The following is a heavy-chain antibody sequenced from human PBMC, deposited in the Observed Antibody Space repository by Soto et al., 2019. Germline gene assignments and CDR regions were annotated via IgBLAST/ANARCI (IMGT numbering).Heavy chain of an antibody. V-gene: IGHV5-51*01. CDR1: GYSFTSYW. J-gene: IGHJ2*01. D-gene: IGHD4-17*01. CDR2: IYPGDSDT. CDR3: ARLPVTTYVYWYFDL. Sequence: PGESLKISCKGIGYSFTSYWIGWVRQMPGKGLEWMGIIYPGDSDTRYSPSFQGQVTISADKSISTAYLQWSSLKASDTAMYYCARLPVTTYVYWYFDLWGRGTLVTVSS.